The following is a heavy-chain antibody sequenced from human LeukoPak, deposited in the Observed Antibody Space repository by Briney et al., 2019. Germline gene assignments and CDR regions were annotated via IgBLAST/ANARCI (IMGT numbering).Heavy chain of an antibody. D-gene: IGHD2-21*02. V-gene: IGHV3-23*01. CDR1: GFTFSSYS. CDR3: AKYGYVVVTAMWY. Sequence: GGSLRLSCAASGFTFSSYSMSWVRQAPGKGLEWVSAISGSGGSTYYADSVKGRFTISRDNSKNTLYLQMNSLRAEDTAVYYCAKYGYVVVTAMWYWGQGTLVTVSS. CDR2: ISGSGGST. J-gene: IGHJ4*02.